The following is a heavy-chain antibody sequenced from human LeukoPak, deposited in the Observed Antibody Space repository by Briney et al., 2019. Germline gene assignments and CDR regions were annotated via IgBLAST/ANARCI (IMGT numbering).Heavy chain of an antibody. Sequence: SGGSLRLSCAASGFTFSDYYMGWIRQAPGKGLEWVSYIHSSSSYTNYADSVKGRFTISRGNAKNSLYLQMNSLRAEDTALYYCAKDFGGLATPEEAAFDIWGQGTMVTVSS. J-gene: IGHJ3*02. D-gene: IGHD5-24*01. CDR3: AKDFGGLATPEEAAFDI. CDR2: IHSSSSYT. V-gene: IGHV3-11*05. CDR1: GFTFSDYY.